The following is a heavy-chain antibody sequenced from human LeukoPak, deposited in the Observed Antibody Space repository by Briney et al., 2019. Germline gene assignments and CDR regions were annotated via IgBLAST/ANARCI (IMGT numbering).Heavy chain of an antibody. J-gene: IGHJ4*02. Sequence: AGSLRFSCAASGFTFSGYALHWVRQAPGKGLEWLAVISYGGSNKYYADPVKGRFTISRDNSKNTLYLQMNSLRAEDTAVYYCARAPDPGSPDYWGQGTLVTVAS. V-gene: IGHV3-30*04. CDR2: ISYGGSNK. D-gene: IGHD3-10*01. CDR1: GFTFSGYA. CDR3: ARAPDPGSPDY.